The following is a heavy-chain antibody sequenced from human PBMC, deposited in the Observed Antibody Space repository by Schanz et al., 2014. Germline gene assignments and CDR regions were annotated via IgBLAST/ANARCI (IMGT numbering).Heavy chain of an antibody. CDR3: AKDRSWDYDSSGYFDY. J-gene: IGHJ4*02. D-gene: IGHD3-22*01. CDR2: INTGVNT. CDR1: GFGFSSYS. V-gene: IGHV3-23*04. Sequence: EVQVVQSGGGLVKPGGSLRLSCAASGFGFSSYSMNWVRQAPGKGLEWVSAINTGVNTYYADSVKGRFTISRDNSKNTLYLQMNSLRAEDTAVYYCAKDRSWDYDSSGYFDYWGQGTLVTVSS.